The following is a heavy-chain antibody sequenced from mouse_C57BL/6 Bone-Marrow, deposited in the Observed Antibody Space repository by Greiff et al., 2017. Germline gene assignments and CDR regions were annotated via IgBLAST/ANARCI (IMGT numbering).Heavy chain of an antibody. J-gene: IGHJ1*03. Sequence: QVQLQQSGAELVRPGASVKLSCKASGYTFPDYYINWLKQRPGQGLEWISRIYPGRGNTYYNETFKGKATLTAEKSSSTAYMQRSSLTSEDSAVYFCARDYYGRDWYCDVWGTGNTVTVSS. CDR2: IYPGRGNT. CDR3: ARDYYGRDWYCDV. V-gene: IGHV1-76*01. D-gene: IGHD1-1*01. CDR1: GYTFPDYY.